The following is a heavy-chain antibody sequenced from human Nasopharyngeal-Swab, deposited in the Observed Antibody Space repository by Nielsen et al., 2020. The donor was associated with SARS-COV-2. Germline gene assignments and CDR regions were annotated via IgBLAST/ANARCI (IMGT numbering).Heavy chain of an antibody. CDR2: IKPDGSEK. J-gene: IGHJ4*02. D-gene: IGHD3-22*01. CDR1: GFIFSSYS. V-gene: IGHV3-7*03. Sequence: ESLKISCAASGFIFSSYSMNWVRQAPGKGLEWVANIKPDGSEKYYVDSVKGRFTISRDNARNSLFLQMDSLRVEDTAIYYCAGNHDNTFWGQGNLVAVS. CDR3: AGNHDNTF.